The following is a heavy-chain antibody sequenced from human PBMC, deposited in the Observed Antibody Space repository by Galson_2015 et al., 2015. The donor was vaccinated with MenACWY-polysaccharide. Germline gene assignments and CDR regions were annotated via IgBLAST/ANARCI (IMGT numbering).Heavy chain of an antibody. CDR2: ISWNSDNI. Sequence: LSFSSSFFPFSSSSLPFFFPSPGKGLEWVSGISWNSDNIGYANSVRGRFNISRDYAKNSLDLEMNSLRVEDTAFYYCAKGAQRGYDHYFDHWGQGILVTVSS. J-gene: IGHJ4*02. D-gene: IGHD5-12*01. V-gene: IGHV3-9*01. CDR3: AKGAQRGYDHYFDH. CDR1: FFPFSSSS.